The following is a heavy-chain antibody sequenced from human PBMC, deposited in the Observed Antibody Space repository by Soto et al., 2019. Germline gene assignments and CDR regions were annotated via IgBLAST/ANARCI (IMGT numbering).Heavy chain of an antibody. J-gene: IGHJ5*02. D-gene: IGHD3-10*01. Sequence: PSETLSLTCAVSGGSISSSNWWSWVRQPPGKGLEWIGEIYHSGSTNYNPSLKSRVTISVDTSKNQFSLKLSSVTAADTAVYYCARHFSVTMVRGVRNRYWFDPCGQGTLVTAAS. V-gene: IGHV4-4*02. CDR2: IYHSGST. CDR1: GGSISSSNW. CDR3: ARHFSVTMVRGVRNRYWFDP.